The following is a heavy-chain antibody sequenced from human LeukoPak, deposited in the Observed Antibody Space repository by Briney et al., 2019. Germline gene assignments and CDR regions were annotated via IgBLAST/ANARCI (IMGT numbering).Heavy chain of an antibody. CDR3: ARDKQLAAAGLDAFDI. V-gene: IGHV3-7*01. CDR2: IKQDGSEK. Sequence: GSLRLSCAASGFTFSSYWMSWVRQAPGKGLEWVANIKQDGSEKYYVDSVKGRFTISRDNAKNSLYLQMNSLRAEDTAVYYCARDKQLAAAGLDAFDIWGQGTMVTVSS. D-gene: IGHD6-13*01. J-gene: IGHJ3*02. CDR1: GFTFSSYW.